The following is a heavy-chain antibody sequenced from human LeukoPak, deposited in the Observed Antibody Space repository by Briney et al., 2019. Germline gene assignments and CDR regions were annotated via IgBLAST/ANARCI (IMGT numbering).Heavy chain of an antibody. CDR2: IHYSGNV. J-gene: IGHJ4*02. V-gene: IGHV4-39*01. D-gene: IGHD3-10*01. CDR3: ARRGGIISRMVGGDFDY. CDR1: GGSIISNLYY. Sequence: SETLSLTCTVSGGSIISNLYYWGWIRQPPGKGLEWIGDIHYSGNVYYNSSLKSRVTIFVDTSQNQFSLKLSSVTAADTAVYYGARRGGIISRMVGGDFDYWGQGTLVTVSS.